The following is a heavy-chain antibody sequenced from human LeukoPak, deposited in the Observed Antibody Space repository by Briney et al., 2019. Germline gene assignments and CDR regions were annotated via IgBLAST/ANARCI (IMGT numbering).Heavy chain of an antibody. D-gene: IGHD6-13*01. V-gene: IGHV4-4*07. Sequence: SETLSLTCTVSGGSFSTYYWSWIRQPAGKGLEWIGRIYTSGSTNYSPSLKSRVTISVDTSKNQFSLRLRSMTAADTAVYYCARISSSNWYNERGAFDVWGQGTMVNVPS. CDR3: ARISSSNWYNERGAFDV. J-gene: IGHJ3*01. CDR1: GGSFSTYY. CDR2: IYTSGST.